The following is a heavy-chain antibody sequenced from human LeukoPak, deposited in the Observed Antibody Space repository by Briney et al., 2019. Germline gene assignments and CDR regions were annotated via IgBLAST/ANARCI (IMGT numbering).Heavy chain of an antibody. D-gene: IGHD3/OR15-3a*01. CDR1: GYTFTGYY. V-gene: IGHV1-2*02. CDR3: ARRLRGDFWTTTFDY. CDR2: INPNSGGT. Sequence: ASVKVSCKASGYTFTGYYMHWVRQAPGQGLEWMGWINPNSGGTNYAQKLQGRVTMTRDTSISTAYMELSRLRSDDTAVYYCARRLRGDFWTTTFDYWGQGTLVTVSS. J-gene: IGHJ4*02.